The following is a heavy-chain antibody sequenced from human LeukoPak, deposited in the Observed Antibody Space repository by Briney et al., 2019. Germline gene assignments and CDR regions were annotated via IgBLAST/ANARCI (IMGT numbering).Heavy chain of an antibody. Sequence: GASVKVSCKASGYTFTSYDINWVRQAPGQGLEWMGWMNPNSGNTGYAQKFQGRVTMTRNTSISTAYMELSSLRSEDTAVYYCARGGGGDMNGYDPFDYWGQGTLVSVSS. J-gene: IGHJ4*02. CDR3: ARGGGGDMNGYDPFDY. V-gene: IGHV1-8*01. CDR1: GYTFTSYD. CDR2: MNPNSGNT. D-gene: IGHD5-12*01.